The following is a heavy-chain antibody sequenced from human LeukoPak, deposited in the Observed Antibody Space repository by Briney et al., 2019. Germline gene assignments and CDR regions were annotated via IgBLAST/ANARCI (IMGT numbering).Heavy chain of an antibody. J-gene: IGHJ4*02. CDR2: IKKDETEI. CDR1: GFSFRNTW. V-gene: IGHV3-7*01. D-gene: IGHD3-22*01. Sequence: GGSLRLSCTASGFSFRNTWMSWVRQAPGKGLEWVANIKKDETEIYYADSVKGRFTISRDNAKRSLYLQMNVLRAADTAVYYCARALERYYYDSSGYYQGYWGQGTLVTVSS. CDR3: ARALERYYYDSSGYYQGY.